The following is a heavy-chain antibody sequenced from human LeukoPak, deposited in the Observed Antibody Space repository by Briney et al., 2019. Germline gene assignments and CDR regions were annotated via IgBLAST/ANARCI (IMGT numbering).Heavy chain of an antibody. Sequence: ASVKVSCKASGYTFTSYDINWVRQATGQGIEWMGWMNPNSGYTGYAQKFQDRVTMTMNTSINTTYMELSSLRSEDTAVYYCARKYYDILTGCLRFDHWGQGTLVTVSS. D-gene: IGHD3-9*01. CDR1: GYTFTSYD. J-gene: IGHJ5*02. CDR3: ARKYYDILTGCLRFDH. V-gene: IGHV1-8*01. CDR2: MNPNSGYT.